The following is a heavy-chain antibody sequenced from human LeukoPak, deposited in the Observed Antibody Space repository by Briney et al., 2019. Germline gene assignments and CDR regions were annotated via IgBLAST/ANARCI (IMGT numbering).Heavy chain of an antibody. D-gene: IGHD2-15*01. CDR2: ISSNGGST. CDR1: GFSFSGYA. J-gene: IGHJ4*02. Sequence: GGSLRLSCAASGFSFSGYAMHWVRQAPGKGLEYVSAISSNGGSTYYANSVKGRFTISRDNSKNTLYLQMGSLRAEDMAVYYCARDPGYCSGGSCGWWYYFDYWGQGTLVTVSS. CDR3: ARDPGYCSGGSCGWWYYFDY. V-gene: IGHV3-64*01.